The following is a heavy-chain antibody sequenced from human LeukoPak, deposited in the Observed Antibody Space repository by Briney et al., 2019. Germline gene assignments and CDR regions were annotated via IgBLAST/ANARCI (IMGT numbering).Heavy chain of an antibody. CDR1: GFTFSSYG. V-gene: IGHV3-30*18. D-gene: IGHD6-13*01. CDR3: AKDRAAAGTRYYYYYYMDV. CDR2: ISYDGSNK. J-gene: IGHJ6*03. Sequence: PGRSLRLSCAASGFTFSSYGMHWVRQAPGKGLEWVAVISYDGSNKYYADSVKGRFTISRDNSKNTLYLQMNSLRAEDTAVYYCAKDRAAAGTRYYYYYYMDVWGKGTTVTVSS.